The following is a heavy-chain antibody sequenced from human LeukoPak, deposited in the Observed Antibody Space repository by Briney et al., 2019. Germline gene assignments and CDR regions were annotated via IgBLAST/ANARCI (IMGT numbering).Heavy chain of an antibody. D-gene: IGHD3-22*01. CDR2: IRSTSSHI. CDR1: GFAFSSYS. Sequence: GGSLRLSCAASGFAFSSYSMNWVRQAPGKGLEWVSSIRSTSSHIYYADSVKGRFTISRDNAKNSLYLQLNRLRVEDTAVYYCARDDYYDVSVYSDDAFDIWGQGTMVTVSS. V-gene: IGHV3-21*01. CDR3: ARDDYYDVSVYSDDAFDI. J-gene: IGHJ3*02.